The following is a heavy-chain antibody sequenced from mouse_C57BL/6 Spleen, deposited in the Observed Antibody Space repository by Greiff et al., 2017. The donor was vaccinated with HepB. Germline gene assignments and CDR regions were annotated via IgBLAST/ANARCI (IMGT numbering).Heavy chain of an antibody. CDR3: ARDFYYDYDEAWFAY. J-gene: IGHJ3*01. V-gene: IGHV3-6*01. CDR2: ISYDGSN. CDR1: GYSITSGYY. D-gene: IGHD2-4*01. Sequence: EVQLVESGPGLVKPSQSLSLTCSVTGYSITSGYYWNWIRQFPGNKLEWMGYISYDGSNNYNPSLKNRISITRDTSKNQFFLKLNSVTTEDTATYYCARDFYYDYDEAWFAYWGQGTLVTVSA.